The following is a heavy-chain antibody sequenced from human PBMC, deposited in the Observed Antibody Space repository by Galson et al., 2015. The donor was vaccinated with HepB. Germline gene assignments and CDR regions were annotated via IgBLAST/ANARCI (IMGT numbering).Heavy chain of an antibody. V-gene: IGHV3-30-3*01. CDR2: ISYDGSNK. Sequence: SLRLSCAASGFTFSSYAMHWVRQAPGKGLEWVAVISYDGSNKYYADSVKGRFTISRDNSKNTLYLQMNSLRAEDTAVYYCARVGVGATTFAFDIWGQGTMVTVSS. CDR1: GFTFSSYA. D-gene: IGHD1-26*01. J-gene: IGHJ3*02. CDR3: ARVGVGATTFAFDI.